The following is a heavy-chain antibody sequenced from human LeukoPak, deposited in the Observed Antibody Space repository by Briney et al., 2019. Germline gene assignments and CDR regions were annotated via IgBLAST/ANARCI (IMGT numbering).Heavy chain of an antibody. CDR2: IYYSGST. V-gene: IGHV4-59*08. J-gene: IGHJ4*02. CDR1: GGSISSYY. CDR3: ARQVAHDYVWGSYRYTPFDY. Sequence: SETLSLTCTVSGGSISSYYWSWIRQPPGKGLEWIGYIYYSGSTNYNPSLKSRVTISVDTSKNQFSLKLSSVTAADTAVYYCARQVAHDYVWGSYRYTPFDYWGQGTLVTVSP. D-gene: IGHD3-16*02.